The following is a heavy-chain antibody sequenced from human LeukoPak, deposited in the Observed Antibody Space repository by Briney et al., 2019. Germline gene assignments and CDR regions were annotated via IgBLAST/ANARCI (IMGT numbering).Heavy chain of an antibody. CDR3: AKDPGYSYGYSDVSDV. V-gene: IGHV3-23*01. CDR1: GFIFSSYA. CDR2: ISISGGST. Sequence: PGGSLRLSCAASGFIFSSYAMSWVRQAPGKGLEWVSTISISGGSTYYAESVKGRFTISRDNSKNTLYLQMNSLRAEDTAVYYCAKDPGYSYGYSDVSDVWGQGTMVTVSS. D-gene: IGHD5-18*01. J-gene: IGHJ3*01.